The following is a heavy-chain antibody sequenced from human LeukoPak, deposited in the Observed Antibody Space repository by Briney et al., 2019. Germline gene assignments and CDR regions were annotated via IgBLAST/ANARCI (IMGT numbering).Heavy chain of an antibody. D-gene: IGHD6-19*01. CDR1: GYTFTGYY. Sequence: ASVKVSCKASGYTFTGYYKHWVRQAPGQGLEWMGWINPNSGGTNYAQKFQGRVTMTRDTSISTAYMELSRLRSDDTAVYYCAREVPAIAVAGSGAEWFDPWGQGTLVTVSS. CDR2: INPNSGGT. J-gene: IGHJ5*02. V-gene: IGHV1-2*02. CDR3: AREVPAIAVAGSGAEWFDP.